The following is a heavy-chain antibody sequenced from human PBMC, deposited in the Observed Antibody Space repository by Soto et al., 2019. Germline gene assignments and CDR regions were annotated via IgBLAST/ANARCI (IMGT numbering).Heavy chain of an antibody. CDR3: AKSGPTNYFDF. D-gene: IGHD1-26*01. CDR2: ITGGSGFT. J-gene: IGHJ4*02. V-gene: IGHV3-23*01. CDR1: GFTFSTFA. Sequence: GSLSLSCAASGFTFSTFAMNCVLQAPGKGLEWVSGITGGSGFTFYADSVKGRFTISRDDSENTLFLQMSSLRAEDTAKYYCAKSGPTNYFDFWGQGTLVTVSS.